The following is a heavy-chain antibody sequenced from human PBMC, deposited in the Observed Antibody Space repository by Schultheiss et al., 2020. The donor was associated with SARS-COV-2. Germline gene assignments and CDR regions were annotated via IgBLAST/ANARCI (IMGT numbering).Heavy chain of an antibody. V-gene: IGHV3-33*01. Sequence: GGSLRLSCAASGFTFSSYGMHWVRQAPGKGLEWVAVIWYDGSNKYYADSVKGRFTISRDNSKNTLYLQMNSLRAEDTAVYYCARDPSWGDVVVPAAMQGMDVWGQGTTVTV. CDR3: ARDPSWGDVVVPAAMQGMDV. D-gene: IGHD2-2*01. CDR2: IWYDGSNK. J-gene: IGHJ6*02. CDR1: GFTFSSYG.